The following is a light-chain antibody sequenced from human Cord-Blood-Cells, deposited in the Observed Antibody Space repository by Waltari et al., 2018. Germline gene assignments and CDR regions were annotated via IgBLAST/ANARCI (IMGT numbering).Light chain of an antibody. Sequence: AIQMTQSPSSLSASVGDRVTITCRASQGIRNDLGWYQQKPGKAPKLLIYAASSLQSRVPSRFSGSGSGTDFTLTISSLQPGDFATYYCLQDYNYPFTFGPGTKVDIK. CDR2: AAS. CDR3: LQDYNYPFT. J-gene: IGKJ3*01. V-gene: IGKV1-6*01. CDR1: QGIRND.